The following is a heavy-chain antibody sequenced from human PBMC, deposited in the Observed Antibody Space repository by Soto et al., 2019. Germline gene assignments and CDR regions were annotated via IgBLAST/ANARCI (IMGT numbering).Heavy chain of an antibody. CDR3: VQSRCGGDCLQSYSSHSYYGLDV. CDR2: IYWDDDK. Sequence: QITLKESGPTLVKPTQTLTLTCSFSGFSLSTTRVGVGWIRQPPGKALEWLALIYWDDDKRYNPSLNSRLTITKDTSKNQVVLAMTNMDPVDTATYYCVQSRCGGDCLQSYSSHSYYGLDVWGQGTTVTVSS. V-gene: IGHV2-5*02. CDR1: GFSLSTTRVG. J-gene: IGHJ6*02. D-gene: IGHD2-21*02.